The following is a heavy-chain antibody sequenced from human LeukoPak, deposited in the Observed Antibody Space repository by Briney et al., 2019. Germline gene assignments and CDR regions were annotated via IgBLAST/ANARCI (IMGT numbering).Heavy chain of an antibody. V-gene: IGHV4-34*01. CDR1: GGSFSGYY. D-gene: IGHD3-10*01. CDR3: ARGGVWFRAYYMDV. CDR2: INHSGST. J-gene: IGHJ6*03. Sequence: PSETLSLTCAVYGGSFSGYYWSWIRQPPGKGLEWIGEINHSGSTNYNPSLKSRVTISVDTSKNQFSLKLSSVTAADTAVYYCARGGVWFRAYYMDVWGKGTTVTVSS.